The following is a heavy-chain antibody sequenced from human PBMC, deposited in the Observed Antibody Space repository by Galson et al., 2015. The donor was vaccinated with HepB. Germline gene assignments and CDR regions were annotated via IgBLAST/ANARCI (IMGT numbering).Heavy chain of an antibody. D-gene: IGHD3-10*02. V-gene: IGHV3-23*01. CDR2: ISGSGHNT. CDR1: GFTFTNYA. J-gene: IGHJ6*03. Sequence: SLRLSCAASGFTFTNYAMNWVRQAPGKGLEWVSTISGSGHNTYYAVSVKGRFTISRDNSKNTLYLQMNSLRAEDTAVYFCAKRDVGPLFGVDYYYMDVWGKGTTVTVSS. CDR3: AKRDVGPLFGVDYYYMDV.